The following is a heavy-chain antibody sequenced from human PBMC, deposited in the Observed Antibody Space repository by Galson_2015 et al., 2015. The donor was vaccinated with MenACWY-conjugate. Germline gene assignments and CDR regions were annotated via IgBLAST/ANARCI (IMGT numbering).Heavy chain of an antibody. CDR3: ARGGPYNNGVPHFFDY. CDR1: GDSITKDDYN. Sequence: ETLSLTCPVSGDSITKDDYNWAWIRQPPRKGLEWIGSIHYSGNTYYNPSLMSRVTMSMDTSKKQFSLSLSSVTAADTAIYFCARGGPYNNGVPHFFDYWNQGSLVTVSS. CDR2: IHYSGNT. J-gene: IGHJ4*02. V-gene: IGHV4-39*07. D-gene: IGHD2-8*01.